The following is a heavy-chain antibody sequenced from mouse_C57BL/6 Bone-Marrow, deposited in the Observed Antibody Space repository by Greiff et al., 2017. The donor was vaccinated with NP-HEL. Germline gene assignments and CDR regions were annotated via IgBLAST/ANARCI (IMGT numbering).Heavy chain of an antibody. V-gene: IGHV15-2*01. CDR1: DSEVFPIAY. J-gene: IGHJ1*03. D-gene: IGHD2-5*01. Sequence: QVQLKQSGSELRSPGSSVKLSCKDFDSEVFPIAYMSWVRQKPGHGFEWIGGILPSIGRTIYGEKFEDKATLDADTLSNTAYLELNSLTSEDSAIDYCARGAYYSNYVGYFDVWGTGTTVTVSS. CDR2: ILPSIGRT. CDR3: ARGAYYSNYVGYFDV.